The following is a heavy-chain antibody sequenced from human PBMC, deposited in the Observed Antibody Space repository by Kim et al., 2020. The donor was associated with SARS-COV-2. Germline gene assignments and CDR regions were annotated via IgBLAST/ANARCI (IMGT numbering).Heavy chain of an antibody. J-gene: IGHJ4*02. D-gene: IGHD3-9*01. V-gene: IGHV1-18*01. CDR1: GYTFTSYG. CDR2: ISAYNGNT. CDR3: ARGPPYDILTGYYNTLFDY. Sequence: ASVKVSCKASGYTFTSYGISWVRQAPGQGLEWMGWISAYNGNTNYAQKLQGRVTMTTDTSTSTAYMELRSLRSDDTAVYYCARGPPYDILTGYYNTLFDYWGQGTLVTVSS.